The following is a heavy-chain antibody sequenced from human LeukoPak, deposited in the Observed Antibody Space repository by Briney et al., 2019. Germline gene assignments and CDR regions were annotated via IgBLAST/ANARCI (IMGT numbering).Heavy chain of an antibody. Sequence: PGGSLRLTCAASGFTFSDYYMSWIRQAPGKGLEWVSYISSSSSYTNYADSVKGRFTISRDNAKNSLYLRMNSLRAEDTAVYYCAREYYGSGSGAFDIWGQGTMVTVSS. J-gene: IGHJ3*02. CDR2: ISSSSSYT. CDR3: AREYYGSGSGAFDI. CDR1: GFTFSDYY. D-gene: IGHD3-10*01. V-gene: IGHV3-11*05.